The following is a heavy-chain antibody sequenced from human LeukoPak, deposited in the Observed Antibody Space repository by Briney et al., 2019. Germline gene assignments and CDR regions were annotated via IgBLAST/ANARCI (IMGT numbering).Heavy chain of an antibody. J-gene: IGHJ4*02. D-gene: IGHD3-22*01. Sequence: GGSLRLSCAASGFTFSSYSMNWVRQAPGRGLEWVSSISSSSSYIYYADSGKGRFTISRDNAKNSLYLQMNSLRAEDTAVYYCARGRTHYYDSNGYSDYWGQGTLVTVSS. V-gene: IGHV3-21*01. CDR2: ISSSSSYI. CDR3: ARGRTHYYDSNGYSDY. CDR1: GFTFSSYS.